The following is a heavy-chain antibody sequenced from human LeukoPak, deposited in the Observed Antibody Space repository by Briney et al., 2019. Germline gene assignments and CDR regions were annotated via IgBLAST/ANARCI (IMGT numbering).Heavy chain of an antibody. V-gene: IGHV3-23*01. J-gene: IGHJ4*02. CDR1: GFTFITYA. D-gene: IGHD4-17*01. CDR3: ARAVYGYGDYGLPDY. Sequence: PGGSLRLSCAASGFTFITYAMTWVRQAPGKGLEWVSAISGTGGSTYYADSVRGRFTISRDNSKNTLYLQMNSLRAEDTAVYYCARAVYGYGDYGLPDYWGQGTLVTVSS. CDR2: ISGTGGST.